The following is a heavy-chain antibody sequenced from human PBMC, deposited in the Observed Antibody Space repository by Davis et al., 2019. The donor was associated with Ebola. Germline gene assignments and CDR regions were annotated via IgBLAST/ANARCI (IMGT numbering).Heavy chain of an antibody. CDR3: ARAVGYSGGRYYWYLDL. Sequence: PSETLSLTCTVSGDSITNYYWYCIRQPAGKGLEWLGRVHSSGTADYSPPLKGRVTMSLDTSKNQLSLRLTFLTAADTAVFYCARAVGYSGGRYYWYLDLWGRGTQVTVTS. CDR1: GDSITNYY. V-gene: IGHV4-4*07. D-gene: IGHD6-19*01. CDR2: VHSSGTA. J-gene: IGHJ2*01.